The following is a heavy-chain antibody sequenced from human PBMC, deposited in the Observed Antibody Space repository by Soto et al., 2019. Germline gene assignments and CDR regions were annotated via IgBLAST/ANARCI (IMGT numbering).Heavy chain of an antibody. CDR1: GYSFTSYW. CDR3: ARQIGVRAASQQSGTLDAFDI. CDR2: IYPGDSDT. D-gene: IGHD6-13*01. J-gene: IGHJ3*02. Sequence: GKSLKISCKGSGYSFTSYWIGWVRQMPGKGLEWMGIIYPGDSDTRYSPSFQGQVTISADKSISTAYLQWGSLKASDTAMYYCARQIGVRAASQQSGTLDAFDIWGQGTMVTVSS. V-gene: IGHV5-51*01.